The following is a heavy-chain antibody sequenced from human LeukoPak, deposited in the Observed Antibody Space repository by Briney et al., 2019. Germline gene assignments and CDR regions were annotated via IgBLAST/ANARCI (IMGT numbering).Heavy chain of an antibody. Sequence: GGSLRLSCAASGFTFSSYGMHWVRQAPGKGLEWVAVIWYDGSNKYYADSVKGRFTISRDNSKNTLYLQMNSLRAEDTAVYYCARDNYDSSGWYYYGMDVWGQGTTVTVSS. CDR3: ARDNYDSSGWYYYGMDV. CDR1: GFTFSSYG. V-gene: IGHV3-33*01. CDR2: IWYDGSNK. J-gene: IGHJ6*02. D-gene: IGHD3-22*01.